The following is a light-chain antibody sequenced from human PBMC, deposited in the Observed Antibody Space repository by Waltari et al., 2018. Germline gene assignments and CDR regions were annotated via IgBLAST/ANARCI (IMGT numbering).Light chain of an antibody. V-gene: IGKV2-28*01. J-gene: IGKJ3*01. CDR2: LGS. CDR1: QSLLHSNGYNY. CDR3: MQALQTPHHT. Sequence: DIVMTQSPLSLPVTPGEPASISCRSSQSLLHSNGYNYLDWYLQKPGQSPQLLIYLGSNRASGVPDRFSGSGSGTDFTLKISRVEAEDVGVYYCMQALQTPHHTFGPGTKVDIK.